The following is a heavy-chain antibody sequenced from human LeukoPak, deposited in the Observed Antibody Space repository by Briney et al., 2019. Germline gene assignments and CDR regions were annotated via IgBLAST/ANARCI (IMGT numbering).Heavy chain of an antibody. V-gene: IGHV4-39*07. J-gene: IGHJ4*02. CDR2: ISSGGST. CDR1: GGSISSSGYY. D-gene: IGHD5-24*01. Sequence: PSETLSPTCTVSGGSISSSGYYWGWIRQPPGKGPEWIGSISSGGSTHYIPSLKSRVTISVDTSKNQFSLKLSSVTAADTAVYYCARDGYNSGIDWGQGTLVTVSS. CDR3: ARDGYNSGID.